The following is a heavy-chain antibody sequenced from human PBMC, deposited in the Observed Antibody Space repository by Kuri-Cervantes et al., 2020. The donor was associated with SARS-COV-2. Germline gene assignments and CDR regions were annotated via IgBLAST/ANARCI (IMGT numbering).Heavy chain of an antibody. Sequence: ESLKISCTVSGGSISSHYWSWIRQPPGKGLEWIGYIYYSGSTNYNPSLKSRVTISVDTSKNQFSLKLSSVTAADTAVYYCARGGIAVAGVDYWGQGTLVTVSS. J-gene: IGHJ4*02. CDR2: IYYSGST. CDR1: GGSISSHY. V-gene: IGHV4-59*11. CDR3: ARGGIAVAGVDY. D-gene: IGHD6-19*01.